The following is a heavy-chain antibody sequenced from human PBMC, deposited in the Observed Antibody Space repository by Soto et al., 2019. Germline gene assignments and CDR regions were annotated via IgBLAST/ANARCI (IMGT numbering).Heavy chain of an antibody. CDR3: ASEGGLGYCSSTSCREQEKDY. CDR2: ISYDGSNK. D-gene: IGHD2-2*01. Sequence: GGSLRLSCAASGFTFSSYAMHWVRQAPGKGLEWVAVISYDGSNKYYADSVKGRFTISRDNSKNTLYLQMNSLRAEDTAVYYCASEGGLGYCSSTSCREQEKDYWGQGTLVTVSS. V-gene: IGHV3-30-3*01. J-gene: IGHJ4*02. CDR1: GFTFSSYA.